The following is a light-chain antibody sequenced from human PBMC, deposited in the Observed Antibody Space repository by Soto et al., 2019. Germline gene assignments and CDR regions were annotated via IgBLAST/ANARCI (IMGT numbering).Light chain of an antibody. CDR2: WAS. CDR3: QQYYTSPLT. Sequence: DIVLTQSPVSLAVSLGERGTIDCRSSQSVLFKSNNKNYLAWYQQKPGQPPKLLIYWASTRESGVPDRFSGSGSGTDFTLTISRLQAEDVAVYYCQQYYTSPLTCGGGTKVDIK. CDR1: QSVLFKSNNKNY. V-gene: IGKV4-1*01. J-gene: IGKJ4*01.